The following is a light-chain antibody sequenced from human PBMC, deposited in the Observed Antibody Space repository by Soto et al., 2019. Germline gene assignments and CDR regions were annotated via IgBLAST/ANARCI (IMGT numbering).Light chain of an antibody. CDR1: QSVSRY. Sequence: EIVLTQSPATLSLSPGEKATLSCRASQSVSRYLSWYQHKPGQGPRLLIYDASKKATDLPARFSGSGSGTDFTLTISGLEPEDFAVYSCQHRSNWPWTFGQGTNIEI. CDR3: QHRSNWPWT. J-gene: IGKJ1*01. V-gene: IGKV3-11*01. CDR2: DAS.